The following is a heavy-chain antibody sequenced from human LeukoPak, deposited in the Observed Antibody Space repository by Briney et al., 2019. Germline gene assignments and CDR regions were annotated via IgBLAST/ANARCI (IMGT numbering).Heavy chain of an antibody. CDR1: GGSISSYY. V-gene: IGHV4-59*01. CDR2: IYHSGST. D-gene: IGHD2-2*01. Sequence: SETLSLTCTVSGGSISSYYWSWIRQPPGKGLAWTGYIYHSGSTYYNPSLKSRVTISVDTSKNQFSLKLSSVTAADTAVYYCARDGRCSSTSCFPHGMDVWGQGTTVTVSS. CDR3: ARDGRCSSTSCFPHGMDV. J-gene: IGHJ6*02.